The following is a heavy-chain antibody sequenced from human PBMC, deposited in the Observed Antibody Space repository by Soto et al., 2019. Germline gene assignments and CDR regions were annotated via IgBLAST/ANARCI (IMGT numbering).Heavy chain of an antibody. CDR2: ISADNGNT. V-gene: IGHV1-18*01. Sequence: QVHLVQSGAEVKKPGASVKVSCKGSGYDFTTYGITWVRQAPGQGLEWMGWISADNGNTNYAQKLQGRVTVTRDTSTSTAYMELRSLRSDDTAVYYCARGRYGDYWGQGALVTVSS. CDR1: GYDFTTYG. D-gene: IGHD1-1*01. CDR3: ARGRYGDY. J-gene: IGHJ4*02.